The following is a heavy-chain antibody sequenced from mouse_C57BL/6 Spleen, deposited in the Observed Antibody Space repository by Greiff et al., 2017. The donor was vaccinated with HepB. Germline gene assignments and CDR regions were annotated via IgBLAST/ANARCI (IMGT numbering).Heavy chain of an antibody. Sequence: DVQLQESGAELVRPGASVKLSCTASGFNIKDDYMHWVKQRPEQGLEWIGWIDPENGDTEYASKFQGKATITADTSSNTAYLQLSSLTSEDTAVYYCTTDSSGYVNYFDYWGQGTTLTVSS. J-gene: IGHJ2*01. CDR1: GFNIKDDY. D-gene: IGHD3-2*02. V-gene: IGHV14-4*01. CDR3: TTDSSGYVNYFDY. CDR2: IDPENGDT.